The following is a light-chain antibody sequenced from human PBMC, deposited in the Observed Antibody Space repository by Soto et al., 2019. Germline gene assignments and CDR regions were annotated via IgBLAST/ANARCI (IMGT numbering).Light chain of an antibody. V-gene: IGKV2-30*01. Sequence: DVVMTQSPLSLPVTLGQPASISCRSSQSLVYSDGNTFLTWFQQRPGQSPRRLIYKVSNRDFGVPDRFSGSGTGTDFTLKISRVAAEDVGVYYCMKGTHWPYTFGQGTKLEIK. CDR3: MKGTHWPYT. CDR1: QSLVYSDGNTF. CDR2: KVS. J-gene: IGKJ2*01.